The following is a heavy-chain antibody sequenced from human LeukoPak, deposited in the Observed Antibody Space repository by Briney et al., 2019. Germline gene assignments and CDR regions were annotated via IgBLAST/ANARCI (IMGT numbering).Heavy chain of an antibody. CDR1: GGSFSGYY. D-gene: IGHD2-2*01. Sequence: SETLSLTCAVYGGSFSGYYWSWIRQPPGKGLEWLGEINHSGSTNYNPSLKSRVTISVDTSKNQFSLKLSSVTAADTAVYYCARAGGYCSSTSCRRYYGMDVWGKGTTVTVSS. J-gene: IGHJ6*04. V-gene: IGHV4-34*01. CDR3: ARAGGYCSSTSCRRYYGMDV. CDR2: INHSGST.